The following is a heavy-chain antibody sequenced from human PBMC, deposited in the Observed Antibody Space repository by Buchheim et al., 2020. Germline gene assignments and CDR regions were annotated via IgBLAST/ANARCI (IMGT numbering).Heavy chain of an antibody. J-gene: IGHJ5*02. Sequence: EVQLLESGGGLVQPGGSLRLSCAASGFTFSSYAMSWVRQAPGKGLEWVSAISGSGGSTYYADSVKGRFTISRDNSKNTLYLQMNSLRAEDTAVYYCAKVSEITYYYDSSVTNWFDPWGQGTL. V-gene: IGHV3-23*01. CDR1: GFTFSSYA. CDR3: AKVSEITYYYDSSVTNWFDP. D-gene: IGHD3-22*01. CDR2: ISGSGGST.